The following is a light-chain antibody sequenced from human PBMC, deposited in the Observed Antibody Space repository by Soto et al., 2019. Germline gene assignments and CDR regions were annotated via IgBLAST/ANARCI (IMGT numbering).Light chain of an antibody. CDR2: DAS. Sequence: EIVLTQSPGTLSLSPGERATLSCRASQSVSSYLAWYQQKPGQAPRLLIYDASTRATGISARFSGSGSGTDFTLTISILEPEDFAVYYCQQRSNWPVTFGQATTVEVK. CDR1: QSVSSY. V-gene: IGKV3-11*01. CDR3: QQRSNWPVT. J-gene: IGKJ1*01.